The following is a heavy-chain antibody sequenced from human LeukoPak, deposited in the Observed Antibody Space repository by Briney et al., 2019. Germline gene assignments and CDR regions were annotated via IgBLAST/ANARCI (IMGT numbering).Heavy chain of an antibody. CDR2: ISSNGGST. CDR3: AGDSGMIVVAPFDY. D-gene: IGHD3-22*01. CDR1: GFTFSSYA. Sequence: GGSLRLSCAASGFTFSSYAMHWVRQAPGKGLEYVSAISSNGGSTYYANSVKGRFTISRDNSKNTLYLQMGSLRAEDMAVYYCAGDSGMIVVAPFDYWGQGTLVTVSS. J-gene: IGHJ4*02. V-gene: IGHV3-64*01.